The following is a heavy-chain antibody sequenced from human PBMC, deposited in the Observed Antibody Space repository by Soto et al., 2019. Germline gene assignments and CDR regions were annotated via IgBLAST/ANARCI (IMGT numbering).Heavy chain of an antibody. Sequence: PSETLSLTCTVSGGSISSYYWSWIRQPPGKRLEWIGSIYYSGSINYNPSLKSRVTFSVDTSKNQFSLKLSSVTAADTAVYYCARSYYDRSGYAVDPWGQGTLVTVSS. CDR3: ARSYYDRSGYAVDP. D-gene: IGHD3-22*01. V-gene: IGHV4-59*08. J-gene: IGHJ5*02. CDR2: IYYSGSI. CDR1: GGSISSYY.